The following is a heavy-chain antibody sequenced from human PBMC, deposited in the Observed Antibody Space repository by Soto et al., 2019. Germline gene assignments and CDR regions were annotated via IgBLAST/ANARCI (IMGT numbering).Heavy chain of an antibody. CDR3: TTDRRDIVVVPAAIRRFDYYYYYGMDV. Sequence: ASVKVSCKASGYTFTSYGISWVRQAPGQGLERMGWISAYNGNTNYAQKLQGRVTMTTDTSTSTAYMELRSLRSDDTAVYYCTTDRRDIVVVPAAIRRFDYYYYYGMDVWGQGTTVTVSS. CDR1: GYTFTSYG. J-gene: IGHJ6*02. D-gene: IGHD2-2*01. CDR2: ISAYNGNT. V-gene: IGHV1-18*01.